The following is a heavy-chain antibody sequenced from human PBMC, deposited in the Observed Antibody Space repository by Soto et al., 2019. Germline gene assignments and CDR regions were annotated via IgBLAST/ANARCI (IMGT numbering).Heavy chain of an antibody. CDR2: ISYSGST. V-gene: IGHV4-31*03. J-gene: IGHJ4*02. CDR1: GVSISSGDYY. Sequence: SETLSLTCTVSGVSISSGDYYWNWIRQLPGKGLEWIGYISYSGSTHYNPSLKSRVTISVDTSKNQLYLKLSSVTAADTAVYYCVRGRGSISDSMYYFDYWGQGRLVTVSS. D-gene: IGHD3-3*02. CDR3: VRGRGSISDSMYYFDY.